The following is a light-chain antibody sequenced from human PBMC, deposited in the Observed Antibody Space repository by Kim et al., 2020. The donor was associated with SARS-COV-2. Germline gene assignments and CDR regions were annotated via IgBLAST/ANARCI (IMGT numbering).Light chain of an antibody. CDR2: QDT. CDR1: NLWDTY. Sequence: SVSPGQTASITCSGDNLWDTYVCWYQQKPGQPPVLVIYQDTKRPSGIPERFSGSNSGNTATLTISGIQTMDEADYYCQAWDSGTAVFGGGTQLTVL. V-gene: IGLV3-1*01. J-gene: IGLJ2*01. CDR3: QAWDSGTAV.